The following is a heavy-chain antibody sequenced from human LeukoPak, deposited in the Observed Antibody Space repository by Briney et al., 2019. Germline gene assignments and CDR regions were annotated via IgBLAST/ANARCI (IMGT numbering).Heavy chain of an antibody. V-gene: IGHV1-2*02. D-gene: IGHD3-10*01. CDR3: ARETGTATFDY. CDR1: GYTFTGYY. J-gene: IGHJ4*02. Sequence: APVKVSCKASGYTFTGYYMPWVRQAPGQGLEWMGWINPNSGGTNYAQKFQGRVTMTRDTSISTAYMELSRLRSDDTAVYYCARETGTATFDYWGQGTLVTVSS. CDR2: INPNSGGT.